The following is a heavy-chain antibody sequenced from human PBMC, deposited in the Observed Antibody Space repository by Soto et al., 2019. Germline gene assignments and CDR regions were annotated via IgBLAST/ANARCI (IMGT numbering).Heavy chain of an antibody. CDR1: GFRFSDHY. V-gene: IGHV3-11*01. CDR2: ISSSGTTM. D-gene: IGHD3-10*01. CDR3: SGDPYYYGSAF. J-gene: IGHJ4*02. Sequence: QVQLVESGGGLVEPGGSLRLSCAASGFRFSDHYMTWIRQAPGKGLEWVSKISSSGTTMYYADSVKGRFTVSRDNAKNSLYLEMNSLRAEDTAVYYCSGDPYYYGSAFWGQGTLVTVSS.